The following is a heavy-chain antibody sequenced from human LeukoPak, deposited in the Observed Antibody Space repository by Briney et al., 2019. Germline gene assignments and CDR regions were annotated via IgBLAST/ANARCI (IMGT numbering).Heavy chain of an antibody. V-gene: IGHV3-30*09. CDR2: ISIDGSRQ. CDR1: GFTFSSHA. D-gene: IGHD1-26*01. J-gene: IGHJ4*02. Sequence: GGSLRLSCAASGFTFSSHAMHWVRQAPGKGLEWVAVISIDGSRQYYADSVKGRFAISRDNSKSTLHLQMSSLRPEDTAVYNCARDVTGSYTFDYWGQGSLVTVSS. CDR3: ARDVTGSYTFDY.